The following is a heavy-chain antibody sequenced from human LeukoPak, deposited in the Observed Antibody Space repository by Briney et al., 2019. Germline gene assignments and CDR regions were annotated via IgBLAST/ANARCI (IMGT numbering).Heavy chain of an antibody. CDR2: INSDGST. V-gene: IGHV3-74*01. Sequence: GGSLRLSCAASGFSFSSTWMHWVRQVPGKGLVWVSRINSDGSTIYADSVKGRFTISRDNAKSSLYLQMNSLRAEDTALYYCARDRAAWDYWGQGTLVTVSS. J-gene: IGHJ4*02. CDR1: GFSFSSTW. D-gene: IGHD2-15*01. CDR3: ARDRAAWDY.